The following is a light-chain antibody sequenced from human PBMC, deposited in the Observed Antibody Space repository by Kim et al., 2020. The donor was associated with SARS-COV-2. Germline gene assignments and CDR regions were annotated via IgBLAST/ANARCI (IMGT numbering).Light chain of an antibody. CDR3: QQYNDWPLT. CDR1: QSVSNK. Sequence: VSPGEGATLSCRASQSVSNKLAWYQQRPGQGPRLLIHGASTRATAIPARFSGSGSGTEFTLTISSLQSEDFGVYFCQQYNDWPLTFGGGTKVDIK. V-gene: IGKV3-15*01. CDR2: GAS. J-gene: IGKJ4*01.